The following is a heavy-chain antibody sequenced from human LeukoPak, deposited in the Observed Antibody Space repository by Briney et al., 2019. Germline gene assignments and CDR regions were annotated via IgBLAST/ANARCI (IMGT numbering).Heavy chain of an antibody. J-gene: IGHJ5*02. Sequence: SETLSLTCTVSGGSISSSSYYWGWIRQPPGKGLEWIGSIYYSGSTYYNPSLKSRVTISVDTSKNQFSLKLSSVTAADTAVYYCVGELAPPRAWRQGTLVTVSS. D-gene: IGHD1-26*01. CDR3: VGELAPPRA. CDR2: IYYSGST. V-gene: IGHV4-39*01. CDR1: GGSISSSSYY.